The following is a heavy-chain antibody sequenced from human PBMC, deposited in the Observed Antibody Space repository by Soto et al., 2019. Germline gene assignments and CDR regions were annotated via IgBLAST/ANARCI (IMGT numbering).Heavy chain of an antibody. CDR2: IYQSGST. J-gene: IGHJ4*02. Sequence: QVQLQESGPGLVKPSGTLSLTCAVSGGSISSNNWWSWVRQPPGKGLEWSGEIYQSGSTNYNPSLKNRVTIPIDKSNNPFSLKLSSVTAADTAVYYCAKSTVTEEYWGQGALVTASS. V-gene: IGHV4-4*02. D-gene: IGHD4-17*01. CDR3: AKSTVTEEY. CDR1: GGSISSNNW.